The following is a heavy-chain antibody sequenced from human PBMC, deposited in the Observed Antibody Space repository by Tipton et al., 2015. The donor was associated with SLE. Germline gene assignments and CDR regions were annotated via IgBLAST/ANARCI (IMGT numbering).Heavy chain of an antibody. Sequence: SLRLSCAASGFIVSTNYMTWVRQAPGQGLEWVSVIYIGGSTYYADSVKGRFTISRDNSKNTVYLQMNSLRVEDSGVYFCGRDTHSESRSDVWGQGTVVTVSP. V-gene: IGHV3-66*01. J-gene: IGHJ3*01. D-gene: IGHD3-10*01. CDR1: GFIVSTNY. CDR2: IYIGGST. CDR3: GRDTHSESRSDV.